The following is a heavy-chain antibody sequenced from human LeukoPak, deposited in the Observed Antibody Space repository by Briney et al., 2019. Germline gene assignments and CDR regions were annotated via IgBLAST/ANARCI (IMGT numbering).Heavy chain of an antibody. D-gene: IGHD2-15*01. J-gene: IGHJ4*02. V-gene: IGHV3-48*01. CDR3: ARKIWYYDY. CDR1: GFTFSSYS. CDR2: ISSSSSTV. Sequence: GGSLRLSCAASGFTFSSYSMNWVRQAPGKGLEWVSYISSSSSTVYYADSVKGRFTISRDNAKNSLYLQMNSLRAEDTAVYYCARKIWYYDYWGQGTLVTVSS.